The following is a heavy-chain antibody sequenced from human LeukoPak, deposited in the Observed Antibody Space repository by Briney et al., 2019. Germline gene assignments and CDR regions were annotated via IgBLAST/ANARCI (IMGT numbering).Heavy chain of an antibody. CDR2: INPSGGST. V-gene: IGHV1-46*01. CDR1: GYTFTSYY. CDR3: ASGWVVPELGDYYGMDV. Sequence: ASVKVSCKASGYTFTSYYMHWVRQAPGQGLEWMGIINPSGGSTSYAQKFQGWVTMTRDTSISTAYMELSRLRSDDTAVYYCASGWVVPELGDYYGMDVWGQGTTVTVSS. D-gene: IGHD2-2*01. J-gene: IGHJ6*02.